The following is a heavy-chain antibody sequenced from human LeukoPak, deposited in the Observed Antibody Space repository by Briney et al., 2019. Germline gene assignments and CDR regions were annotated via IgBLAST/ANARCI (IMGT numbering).Heavy chain of an antibody. CDR2: INPNSGGT. Sequence: ASVKVSCKASGYTFTGYYMHWVRQAPGQGLEWMGWINPNSGGTNYAQKFQDRVTMTRDTSISTAYMELSRLRSDDTAVYYCARGRRWLQLLYYYYYMDVWGKGTTVTVSS. D-gene: IGHD5-24*01. CDR3: ARGRRWLQLLYYYYYMDV. J-gene: IGHJ6*03. CDR1: GYTFTGYY. V-gene: IGHV1-2*02.